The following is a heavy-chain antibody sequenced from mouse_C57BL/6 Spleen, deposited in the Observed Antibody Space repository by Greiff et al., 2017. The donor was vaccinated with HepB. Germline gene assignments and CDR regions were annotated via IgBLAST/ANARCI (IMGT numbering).Heavy chain of an antibody. CDR3: ARDSSGPYAMDY. CDR2: INPNNGGT. D-gene: IGHD3-2*02. V-gene: IGHV1-26*01. J-gene: IGHJ4*01. CDR1: GYTFTDYY. Sequence: VQLKQSGPELVKPGASVKISCKASGYTFTDYYMNWVKQSHGKSLEWIGDINPNNGGTSYNQKFKGKATLTVDKSSSTAYMELRSLTSEDSAVYYCARDSSGPYAMDYWGQGTSVTVSS.